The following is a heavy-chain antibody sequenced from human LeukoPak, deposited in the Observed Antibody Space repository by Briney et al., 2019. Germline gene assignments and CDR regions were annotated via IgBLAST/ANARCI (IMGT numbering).Heavy chain of an antibody. V-gene: IGHV3-23*01. Sequence: PGGSLRLSCAASGFTFSSYAMTWVRQAPGEGLEWVSSISGSGGSTYYADSVKGRFTISRDNSKDALYLQMNSLRAEDTAVYYCANRLDGYSSSSSAYYWGQGTLVTVSS. CDR1: GFTFSSYA. D-gene: IGHD6-6*01. CDR2: ISGSGGST. J-gene: IGHJ4*02. CDR3: ANRLDGYSSSSSAYY.